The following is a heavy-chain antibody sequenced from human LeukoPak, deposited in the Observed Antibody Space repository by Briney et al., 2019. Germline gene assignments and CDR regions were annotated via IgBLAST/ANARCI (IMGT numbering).Heavy chain of an antibody. CDR3: ARGSVATAFDY. CDR2: INPNSGGT. CDR1: GYTFTSYA. Sequence: APVKVSCKASGYTFTSYAMNWVRQAPGQGLEWMGWINPNSGGTNYAQKFQGRVTMTRDTSISTAYMELSRLRSDDTAVYYCARGSVATAFDYWGQGTLVTVSS. J-gene: IGHJ4*02. V-gene: IGHV1-2*02. D-gene: IGHD5-12*01.